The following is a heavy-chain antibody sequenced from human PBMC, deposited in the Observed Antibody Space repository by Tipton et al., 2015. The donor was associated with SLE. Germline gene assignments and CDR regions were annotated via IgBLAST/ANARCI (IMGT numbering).Heavy chain of an antibody. V-gene: IGHV4-34*01. CDR2: INHSGST. Sequence: TLSLTCAVYGGSFSGYYWTWIRQPPGKGLEWIGEINHSGSTNYNPSLKSRVTISVDTPNNQFSLKLNSVTAADTAVYYCAGRTGGNSWSPWGQGTLVTVSS. J-gene: IGHJ5*02. D-gene: IGHD6-13*01. CDR1: GGSFSGYY. CDR3: AGRTGGNSWSP.